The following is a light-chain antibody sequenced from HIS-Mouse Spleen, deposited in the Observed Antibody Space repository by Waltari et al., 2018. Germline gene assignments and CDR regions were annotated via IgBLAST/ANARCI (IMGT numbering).Light chain of an antibody. CDR1: SSDVGSYNR. CDR3: SSYTSSSTYV. J-gene: IGLJ1*01. Sequence: QSALTQPPSVSGSPGQSVTISCTGTSSDVGSYNRVSWSQPPPGPAPKLMIYEVSNRPSGVPDRFSGSKSGNTASLTISGLQAEDEADYYCSSYTSSSTYVFGTGTKVTVL. CDR2: EVS. V-gene: IGLV2-18*02.